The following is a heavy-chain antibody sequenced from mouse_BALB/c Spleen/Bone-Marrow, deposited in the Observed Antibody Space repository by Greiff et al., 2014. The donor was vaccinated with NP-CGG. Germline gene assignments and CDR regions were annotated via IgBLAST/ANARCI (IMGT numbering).Heavy chain of an antibody. Sequence: EVQLQQSGGGLVKPGGSLKLSCAAPGFTFSDYYMYWVRQTPEKRLEWVATISDGGSYTYYPDSVKGRFTISRDIAKNNLYLQMSSLKSEDTAMYYCARDRGVQGYAMDYWGQGTSVTVSS. V-gene: IGHV5-4*02. CDR3: ARDRGVQGYAMDY. CDR1: GFTFSDYY. CDR2: ISDGGSYT. J-gene: IGHJ4*01. D-gene: IGHD2-14*01.